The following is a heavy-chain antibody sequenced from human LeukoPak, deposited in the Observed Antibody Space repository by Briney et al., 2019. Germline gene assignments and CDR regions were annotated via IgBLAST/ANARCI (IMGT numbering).Heavy chain of an antibody. CDR3: ARRLTQYDCFDP. J-gene: IGHJ5*02. CDR1: GDSVSINSVT. D-gene: IGHD2-2*01. CDR2: TYYRSTWYN. Sequence: SQTLSLTFAISGDSVSINSVTWNWIGQSPSRGLEWLGRTYYRSTWYNDYAVSVRGRITVNPDASKNQFSLHLNSVTPEDTAVYYCARRLTQYDCFDPWGQGILVTVSS. V-gene: IGHV6-1*01.